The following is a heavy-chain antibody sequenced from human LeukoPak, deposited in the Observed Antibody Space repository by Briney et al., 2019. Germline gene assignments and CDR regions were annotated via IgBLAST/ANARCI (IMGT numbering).Heavy chain of an antibody. CDR3: ARARRYTVTGLDY. Sequence: SETLSLTCTVSGGSISSSSYYWCWIRQPPGKGLEWIGSIYYSGSTYYNPSLKSRVTISVDTSKNQFSLKLSSVTAADTAVYYCARARRYTVTGLDYWGQGTLVTVSS. CDR1: GGSISSSSYY. J-gene: IGHJ4*02. D-gene: IGHD4-17*01. CDR2: IYYSGST. V-gene: IGHV4-39*01.